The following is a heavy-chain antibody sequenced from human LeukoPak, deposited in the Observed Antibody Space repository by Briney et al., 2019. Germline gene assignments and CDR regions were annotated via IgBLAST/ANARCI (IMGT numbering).Heavy chain of an antibody. D-gene: IGHD3-3*01. CDR1: GYTFTDYY. J-gene: IGHJ4*02. CDR2: INPNSGGT. V-gene: IGHV1-2*02. CDR3: ARGGGAVFGVVND. Sequence: ASVKVSCKASGYTFTDYYMHWVRQAPGQGLEWMGWINPNSGGTNYAQKFQGRVTTTRDTSISTAYMELSRLRSDDTAVYYCARGGGAVFGVVNDWGQGTLVTVSS.